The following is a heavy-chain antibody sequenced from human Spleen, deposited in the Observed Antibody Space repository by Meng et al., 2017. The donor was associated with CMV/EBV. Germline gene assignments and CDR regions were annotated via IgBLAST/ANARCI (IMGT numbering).Heavy chain of an antibody. Sequence: ASVKVSCKAFGYTFTGYYMYWVRQAPGQGLEWMGWINPQSGGTNYAQKFQGRVTMTRDTSTSTVYMQLSSLRSEDTAVYYCARGPFTKDYDWFDPWGQGTLVTVSS. CDR3: ARGPFTKDYDWFDP. D-gene: IGHD4-17*01. CDR1: GYTFTGYY. V-gene: IGHV1-2*02. J-gene: IGHJ5*02. CDR2: INPQSGGT.